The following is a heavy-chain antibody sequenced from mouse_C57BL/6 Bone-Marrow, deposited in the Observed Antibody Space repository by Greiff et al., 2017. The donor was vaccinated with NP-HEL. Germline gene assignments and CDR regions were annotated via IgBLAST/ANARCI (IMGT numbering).Heavy chain of an antibody. V-gene: IGHV2-5*01. J-gene: IGHJ3*01. Sequence: QVHVKQSGPGLVQPSQSLSITCTVSGFSLTSYGVHWVRQSPGKGLEWLGVIWRGGSTDYNAAIMSRLSITKDNSKSQVFFKMNSLQADDTAIYYCATLFAYWGQGTLVTVSA. CDR3: ATLFAY. CDR1: GFSLTSYG. CDR2: IWRGGST.